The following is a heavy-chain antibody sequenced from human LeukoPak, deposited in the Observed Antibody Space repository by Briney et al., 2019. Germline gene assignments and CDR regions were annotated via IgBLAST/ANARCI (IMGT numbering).Heavy chain of an antibody. D-gene: IGHD4-17*01. CDR3: TTGGSVTTPRQDNFDY. Sequence: TGGSLRLSCAASGFTFSSYWMHWVRQAPGEGLEWVGRIKSNSDGGTTDYAAPVKGRFTISRDDSKNTLYLQMSSLKTDDTAVYYCTTGGSVTTPRQDNFDYWGQGTLVTVSS. CDR2: IKSNSDGGTT. J-gene: IGHJ4*02. V-gene: IGHV3-15*01. CDR1: GFTFSSYW.